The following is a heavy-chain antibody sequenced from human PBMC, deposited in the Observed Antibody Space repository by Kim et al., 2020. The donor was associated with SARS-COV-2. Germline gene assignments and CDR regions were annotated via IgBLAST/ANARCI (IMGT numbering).Heavy chain of an antibody. CDR1: GFTFSSYS. V-gene: IGHV3-21*01. CDR3: ARDHTGSIRFLEWNYYYYGMDV. D-gene: IGHD3-3*01. Sequence: GGSLRLSCAASGFTFSSYSMNWVRQAPGKGLEWVSSISSSSSSYIYYADSVKGRFTISRDNAKNSLYLQMNSLRAEDTAVYYCARDHTGSIRFLEWNYYYYGMDVWGQGTTVTVSS. J-gene: IGHJ6*02. CDR2: ISSSSSSYI.